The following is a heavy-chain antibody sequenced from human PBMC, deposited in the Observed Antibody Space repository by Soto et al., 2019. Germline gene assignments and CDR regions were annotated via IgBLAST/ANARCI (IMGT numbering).Heavy chain of an antibody. CDR3: AKIRGRYYYYGMDV. CDR2: ISASGGST. D-gene: IGHD2-15*01. V-gene: IGHV3-23*01. CDR1: GFTFTTHA. Sequence: EVQVLESGGALIQPGGSLRLSCAASGFTFTTHAMSWVRQAPGKGLEWVSAISASGGSTYYADSVKGRVTISRDNSKNTLYLQMNSLSAEDTAVYYCAKIRGRYYYYGMDVWGQGTTVTVSS. J-gene: IGHJ6*02.